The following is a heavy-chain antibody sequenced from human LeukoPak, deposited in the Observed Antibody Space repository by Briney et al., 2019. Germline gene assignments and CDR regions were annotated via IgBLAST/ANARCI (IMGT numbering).Heavy chain of an antibody. D-gene: IGHD3-10*01. J-gene: IGHJ4*02. CDR3: ARGLLWFGELSHFDY. CDR2: IYYSGST. Sequence: SETLSLTCTVSGGSTTGYYWGWIRQPPGKGLEWIGSIYYSGSTYYNPSLKSRVTISVDTSKNQFSLKLSSVTAADTAVYYCARGLLWFGELSHFDYWGQGTLVTVSS. V-gene: IGHV4-39*01. CDR1: GGSTTGYY.